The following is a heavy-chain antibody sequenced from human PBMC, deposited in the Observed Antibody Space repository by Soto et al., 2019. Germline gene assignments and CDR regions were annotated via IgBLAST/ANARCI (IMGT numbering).Heavy chain of an antibody. J-gene: IGHJ6*02. Sequence: SETLSLTCAVSCGSIISSNWFSWVRQPPWKGPEWIGEIYHSGSTNYNPSLKSRVTISVDKSKNQFSLKLSSVTAADTAVYYCARRPAAGVYYYYGMDVWGQGTTVTVS. D-gene: IGHD6-13*01. CDR2: IYHSGST. CDR1: CGSIISSNW. V-gene: IGHV4-4*02. CDR3: ARRPAAGVYYYYGMDV.